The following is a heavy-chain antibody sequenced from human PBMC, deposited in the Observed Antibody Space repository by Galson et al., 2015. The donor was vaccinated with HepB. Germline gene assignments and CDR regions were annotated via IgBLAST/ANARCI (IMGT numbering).Heavy chain of an antibody. J-gene: IGHJ5*02. D-gene: IGHD2-2*01. CDR1: GFGFSSSW. CDR2: INTDGSAT. V-gene: IGHV3-74*01. CDR3: ARDQSVYAPS. Sequence: SLRLSCAASGFGFSSSWMQWVRRAPGKGLVWVSRINTDGSATSCADSVKGRFTISRDNAKNTLYLQMNSLRVEETAVYYCARDQSVYAPSWGQGILVTVSS.